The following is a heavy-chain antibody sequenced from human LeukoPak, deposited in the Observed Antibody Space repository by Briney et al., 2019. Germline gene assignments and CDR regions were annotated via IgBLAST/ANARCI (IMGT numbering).Heavy chain of an antibody. CDR3: ARSRYTITSGGYAEYFQK. V-gene: IGHV3-7*01. CDR2: IKQDGSEK. D-gene: IGHD3-10*01. J-gene: IGHJ1*01. CDR1: GFTFSAYW. Sequence: GGSLRHSCVLSGFTFSAYWISRVRQAPGKGLEWVATIKQDGSEKYYVDSVKGRFTISRDTAKSSLYLHMYSLRAEDTAVYYCARSRYTITSGGYAEYFQKCGAGTLVTVSS.